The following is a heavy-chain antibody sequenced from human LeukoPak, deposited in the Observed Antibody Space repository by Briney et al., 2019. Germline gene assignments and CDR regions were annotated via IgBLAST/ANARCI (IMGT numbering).Heavy chain of an antibody. CDR3: ARLASPLYDFWSGYYFDY. J-gene: IGHJ4*02. Sequence: KPPETLSLTCTVSGGSISSYYWSWIRQPPGKGLEWIGYIYTSGSTNYNPSLKSRVTISVDTSKNQFSLKLSSVTAADTAVYYCARLASPLYDFWSGYYFDYWGQGTLVTVSS. D-gene: IGHD3-3*01. V-gene: IGHV4-4*09. CDR1: GGSISSYY. CDR2: IYTSGST.